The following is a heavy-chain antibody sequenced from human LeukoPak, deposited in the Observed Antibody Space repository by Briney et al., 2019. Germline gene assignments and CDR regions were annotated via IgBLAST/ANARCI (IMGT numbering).Heavy chain of an antibody. CDR2: FDPEDGET. J-gene: IGHJ4*02. Sequence: ASVKVSCKVSGYTLTELSMHWVRQAPGKGLEWMGGFDPEDGETIYAQKFQGRVTITTDESTSTAYMELSSLRSEDTAVYYCARDWDLRSGSLLRWGQGTLVTVSS. CDR1: GYTLTELS. D-gene: IGHD2-15*01. V-gene: IGHV1-24*01. CDR3: ARDWDLRSGSLLR.